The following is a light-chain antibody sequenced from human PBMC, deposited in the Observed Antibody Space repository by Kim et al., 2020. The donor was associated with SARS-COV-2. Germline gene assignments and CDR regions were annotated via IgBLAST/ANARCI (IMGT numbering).Light chain of an antibody. Sequence: RQTATVTCTGNSNNVGNQGATWLQQHQGHPPKLLSYKNNNRPSGISERFSASRSGSTASLTITGLQPEDEADYYCSAWDSSLSAWVFGGGTQLTVL. CDR1: SNNVGNQG. CDR3: SAWDSSLSAWV. V-gene: IGLV10-54*04. J-gene: IGLJ3*02. CDR2: KNN.